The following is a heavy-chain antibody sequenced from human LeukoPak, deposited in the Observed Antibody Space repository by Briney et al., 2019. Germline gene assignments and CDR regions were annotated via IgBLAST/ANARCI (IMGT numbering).Heavy chain of an antibody. CDR3: ARVSSSGPQPGSPFAFDI. D-gene: IGHD3-22*01. J-gene: IGHJ3*02. V-gene: IGHV7-4-1*02. Sequence: ASVKVSCKASGYTFTSYAMNWVRQAPGQGLEWMGWINTNTGNPTYAQGFTGRFVFSLDTSVSTAYLQISSLKAEDTAVYYCARVSSSGPQPGSPFAFDIWGQGTMVTVSS. CDR1: GYTFTSYA. CDR2: INTNTGNP.